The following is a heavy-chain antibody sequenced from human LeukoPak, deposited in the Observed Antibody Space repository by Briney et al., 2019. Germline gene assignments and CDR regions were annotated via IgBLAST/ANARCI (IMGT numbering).Heavy chain of an antibody. J-gene: IGHJ4*02. CDR3: ARGGAGPDY. Sequence: SETLSLTCAVYGESFSGYYWSWIRQPPGKGLTWIGEINHSGTTNYNPSLKSRVTISLDTSKSQFSLMLSSVTAADTAVYYCARGGAGPDYWGQGTLVTVSS. CDR2: INHSGTT. D-gene: IGHD6-13*01. CDR1: GESFSGYY. V-gene: IGHV4-34*01.